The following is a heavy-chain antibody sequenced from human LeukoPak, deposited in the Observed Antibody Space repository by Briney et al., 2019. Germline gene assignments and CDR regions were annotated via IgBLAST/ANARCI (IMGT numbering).Heavy chain of an antibody. CDR3: AYCSSTSCYPRFDP. Sequence: SETLSLTCAVYGGSFSGYYWSWIRQPPGKGLEWIGEINHSGSTNYNPSLKGRVTISVDTSKNQFSLKLSSVTAADTAVYYCAYCSSTSCYPRFDPWGQGTLVTVSS. D-gene: IGHD2-2*01. CDR1: GGSFSGYY. J-gene: IGHJ5*02. CDR2: INHSGST. V-gene: IGHV4-34*01.